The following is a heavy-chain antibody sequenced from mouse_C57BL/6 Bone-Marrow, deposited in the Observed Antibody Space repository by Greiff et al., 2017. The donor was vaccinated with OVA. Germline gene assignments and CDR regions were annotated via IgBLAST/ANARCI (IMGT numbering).Heavy chain of an antibody. J-gene: IGHJ4*01. V-gene: IGHV2-2*01. D-gene: IGHD1-1*01. CDR1: GFSLTSYG. Sequence: QVQLKESGPGLVQPSQSLSITCTVSGFSLTSYGVHWVRQSPGKGLEWLGVIWSGGSTDYNAAFISRLSISKDNSKSQVFFKMNSLQADDTAIYYCARKEGYYYGSSYIMDYWGQGTSVTVSS. CDR3: ARKEGYYYGSSYIMDY. CDR2: IWSGGST.